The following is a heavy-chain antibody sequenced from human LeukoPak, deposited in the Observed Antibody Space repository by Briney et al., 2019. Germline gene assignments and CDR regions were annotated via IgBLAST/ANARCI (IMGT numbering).Heavy chain of an antibody. CDR3: AKGGPDGAPDAFDI. V-gene: IGHV3-33*06. D-gene: IGHD3-10*01. Sequence: GXSLRLSCAASGFTFSSYGMHWVRQAPGKGREWGAVIWYDGSKKYYADSVKGRFTIYRENSKNTLYLQMNSLRAEDTAVYYCAKGGPDGAPDAFDIWGQGTMVTVSS. CDR2: IWYDGSKK. J-gene: IGHJ3*02. CDR1: GFTFSSYG.